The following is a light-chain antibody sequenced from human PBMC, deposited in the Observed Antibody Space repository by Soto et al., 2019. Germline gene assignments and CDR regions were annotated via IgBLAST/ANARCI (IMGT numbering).Light chain of an antibody. CDR3: QHYVSPPIT. V-gene: IGKV3-20*01. CDR2: GAS. CDR1: QIFTSNS. Sequence: EIVLTQSPGTLSLSPGERATLSCRASQIFTSNSLAWYQQKPGQAPRLLVYGASGRATGISDRFSGSGSGTVFTLTISRLEPEDFAVYYFQHYVSPPITFGQGTRLEIK. J-gene: IGKJ5*01.